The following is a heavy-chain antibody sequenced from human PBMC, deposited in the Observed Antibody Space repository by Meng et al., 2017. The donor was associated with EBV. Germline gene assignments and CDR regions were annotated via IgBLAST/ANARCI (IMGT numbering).Heavy chain of an antibody. V-gene: IGHV4-61*08. D-gene: IGHD2/OR15-2a*01. CDR2: IYDTGIT. Sequence: QIQLQEPGPGLAKPSATLSLTCIVSGVSVTSGAYHWGWIRQSPGKGLEWIGYIYDTGITIYNPSLKSRVTISLETSKNQFSLKVNSVTTADTAVYYCAKSRSSTPGIVDDWGQGTLVTVSS. J-gene: IGHJ4*02. CDR1: GVSVTSGAYH. CDR3: AKSRSSTPGIVDD.